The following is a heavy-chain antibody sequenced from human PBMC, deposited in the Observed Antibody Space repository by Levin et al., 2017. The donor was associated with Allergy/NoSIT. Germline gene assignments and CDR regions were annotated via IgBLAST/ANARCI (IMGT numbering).Heavy chain of an antibody. J-gene: IGHJ4*02. CDR1: GFTFSSYA. V-gene: IGHV3-23*01. D-gene: IGHD3-22*01. Sequence: GESLKISCAASGFTFSSYAMSWVRQAPGKGLEWVSAISGSGGSTYYADSVKGRFTISRDNSKNTLYLQMNSLRAEDTAVYYCAKAPRRNYYDSSGYINVLWGQGTLVTVSS. CDR2: ISGSGGST. CDR3: AKAPRRNYYDSSGYINVL.